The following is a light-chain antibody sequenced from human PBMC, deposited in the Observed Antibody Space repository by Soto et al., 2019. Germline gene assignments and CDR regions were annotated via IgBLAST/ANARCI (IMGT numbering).Light chain of an antibody. CDR1: SSDVGGYNY. Sequence: QSALTQPRSVSGSPGQSVTISCTGTSSDVGGYNYVSWYQQHPGKAPKLMIYDVSKRPSGVPDRFSGSKSGNTASLTISGLQAEDEADYYCCSYAGSYTPWVVFGGGTKVTVL. V-gene: IGLV2-11*01. J-gene: IGLJ2*01. CDR2: DVS. CDR3: CSYAGSYTPWVV.